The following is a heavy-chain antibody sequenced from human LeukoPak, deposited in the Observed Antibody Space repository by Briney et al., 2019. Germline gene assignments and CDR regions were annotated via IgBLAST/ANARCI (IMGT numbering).Heavy chain of an antibody. CDR3: AREITMVLGEGMDV. Sequence: SSETLSLTCAVYGGSFSGYYWSWIRQPPGKGLEWIGSIYFSGGTYYNASLKSRVTIPVDTSKNQFSLKLSSVTAADTAVYYCAREITMVLGEGMDVWGKGTTVTISS. CDR1: GGSFSGYY. V-gene: IGHV4-34*01. D-gene: IGHD3-10*01. J-gene: IGHJ6*03. CDR2: IYFSGGT.